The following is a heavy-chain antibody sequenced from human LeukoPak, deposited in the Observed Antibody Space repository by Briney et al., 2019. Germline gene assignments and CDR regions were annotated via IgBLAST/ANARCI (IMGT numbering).Heavy chain of an antibody. Sequence: ASVKVPCKASGYTFTGYYMHWVRQAPGQGLEWMGWINPNSGGTNYAQKFQGRVTMTRDTSISTAYMELSRLRSDDTAVYYCARDLARIVVVTANWFDPWGQGTLVTVSS. CDR2: INPNSGGT. D-gene: IGHD2-21*02. V-gene: IGHV1-2*02. J-gene: IGHJ5*02. CDR1: GYTFTGYY. CDR3: ARDLARIVVVTANWFDP.